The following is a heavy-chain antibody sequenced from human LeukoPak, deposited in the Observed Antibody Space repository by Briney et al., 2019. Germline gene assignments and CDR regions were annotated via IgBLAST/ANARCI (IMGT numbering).Heavy chain of an antibody. J-gene: IGHJ4*02. CDR3: AKHRFESGGYHSTD. D-gene: IGHD3-22*01. CDR1: GLSISDFHLS. Sequence: GSLRLSCAVSGLSISDFHLSMSWVRQAPGKGLAWVSTISGGSGSTYCADSVKGRFTISRDNSKNTLYLQMNSLRDEDTAVYYCAKHRFESGGYHSTDWGQGTLVTVSS. V-gene: IGHV3-23*01. CDR2: ISGGSGST.